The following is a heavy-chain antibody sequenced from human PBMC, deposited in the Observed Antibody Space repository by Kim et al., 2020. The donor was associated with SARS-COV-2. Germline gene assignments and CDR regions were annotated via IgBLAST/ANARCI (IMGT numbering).Heavy chain of an antibody. D-gene: IGHD6-19*01. CDR3: ARSRWLVLKGFDY. Sequence: QKFQGSGPITRDTSASTAYMELSSLRSEDTAVYYCARSRWLVLKGFDYWGQGTLVTVSS. J-gene: IGHJ4*02. V-gene: IGHV1-3*01.